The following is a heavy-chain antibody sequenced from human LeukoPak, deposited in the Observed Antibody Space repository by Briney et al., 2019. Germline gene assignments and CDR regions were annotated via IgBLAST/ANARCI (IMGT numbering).Heavy chain of an antibody. V-gene: IGHV4-34*01. Sequence: SETLSLTCALYGGSFSGYYWSWIRQSPGKGLECIGQINHSGYTNYKPSLKSRVTMSVDTSKNQFSLKLISMTAADTAVYYCARLGSRVLWGQGTLVTVSS. D-gene: IGHD1-26*01. CDR3: ARLGSRVL. CDR1: GGSFSGYY. CDR2: INHSGYT. J-gene: IGHJ4*02.